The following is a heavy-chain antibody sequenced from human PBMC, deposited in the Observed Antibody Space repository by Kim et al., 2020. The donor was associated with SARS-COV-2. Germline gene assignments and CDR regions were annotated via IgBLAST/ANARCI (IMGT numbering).Heavy chain of an antibody. V-gene: IGHV3-9*01. CDR1: GFTFGDYA. CDR2: ISWNSGSI. CDR3: AKAGVLRGGRVDY. D-gene: IGHD3-10*01. J-gene: IGHJ4*02. Sequence: GGSLRLSCAASGFTFGDYAMHWVRQAPGKGLEWVSGISWNSGSIGYADSVKGRFTISRDNAKNSLYLQMNSLRAEDTALYYCAKAGVLRGGRVDYWGQGTLVTVSS.